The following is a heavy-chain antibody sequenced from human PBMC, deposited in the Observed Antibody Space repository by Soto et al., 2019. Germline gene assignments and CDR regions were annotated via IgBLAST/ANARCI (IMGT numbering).Heavy chain of an antibody. CDR2: ISYSGIT. CDR3: ASLYGDYVSY. CDR1: GGSISSSTYY. V-gene: IGHV4-39*01. D-gene: IGHD4-17*01. Sequence: QLQLQESGPGLVKPSETLSLTCTVSGGSISSSTYYWGWIRQPPGKGLEWIGTISYSGITYYNPSVKSRATLSVDTSNNQFSLKLSSVTAADTAVYYCASLYGDYVSYWGQGTLVTVSS. J-gene: IGHJ4*02.